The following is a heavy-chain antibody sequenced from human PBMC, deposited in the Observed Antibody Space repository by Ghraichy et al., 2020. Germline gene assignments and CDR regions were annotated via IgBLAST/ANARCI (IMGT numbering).Heavy chain of an antibody. Sequence: ASVKVSCKASGYTFTSYDINWVRQATGQGLEWMGWMNPNSGNTGYAQKFQGRVTMTRNTSISTAYMELSSLRSEDTAVYYCARRARVSLRGEGTTNWFDPWGQGTLGTVSA. J-gene: IGHJ5*02. D-gene: IGHD1-14*01. CDR1: GYTFTSYD. V-gene: IGHV1-8*01. CDR2: MNPNSGNT. CDR3: ARRARVSLRGEGTTNWFDP.